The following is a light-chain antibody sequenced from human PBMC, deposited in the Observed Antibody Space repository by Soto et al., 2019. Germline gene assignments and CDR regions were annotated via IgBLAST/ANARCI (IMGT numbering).Light chain of an antibody. J-gene: IGLJ1*01. CDR2: EVT. CDR3: CSYGGSSTFPYV. Sequence: QSVLAQPASVSGSPEQSITISCTGTSSEVGTYNLVSWYQQHPGKAPKLIIYEVTERPSGVSNRFSGSKFGNTASLTISGLLPEDEADYYCCSYGGSSTFPYVFGTGTNLTVL. V-gene: IGLV2-23*02. CDR1: SSEVGTYNL.